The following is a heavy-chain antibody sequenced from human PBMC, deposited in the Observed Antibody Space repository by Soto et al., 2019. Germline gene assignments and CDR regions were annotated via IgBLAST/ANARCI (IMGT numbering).Heavy chain of an antibody. CDR2: IFYTGNT. V-gene: IGHV4-39*01. CDR3: VRIIGNTWLDF. J-gene: IGHJ5*01. CDR1: GIAISNDNYH. Sequence: SETLSLTCTVSGIAISNDNYHWGWIRQPPGKGLEWNGSIFYTGNTYYKSSLESRITISVYTSKNHLSLHFNSATPEDMAFYYCVRIIGNTWLDFWGQGTLVTVSS.